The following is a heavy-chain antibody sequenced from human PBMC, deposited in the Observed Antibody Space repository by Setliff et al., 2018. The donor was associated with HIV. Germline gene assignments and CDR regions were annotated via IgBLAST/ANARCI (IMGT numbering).Heavy chain of an antibody. CDR1: GGSISSRSYY. Sequence: PSETLALTCSVSGGSISSRSYYWSWIRQPAGKGLEWIGHIHTGGDTDYSPSLNSRVTISIDTSKKQFSLKLSSVTAADTAMYYCARRESYYDILTGPAFDAFDIWGQGTMVTVSS. V-gene: IGHV4-61*09. CDR3: ARRESYYDILTGPAFDAFDI. CDR2: IHTGGDT. J-gene: IGHJ3*02. D-gene: IGHD3-9*01.